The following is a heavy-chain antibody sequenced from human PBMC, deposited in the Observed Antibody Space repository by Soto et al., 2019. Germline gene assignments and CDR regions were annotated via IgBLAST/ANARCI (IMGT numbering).Heavy chain of an antibody. V-gene: IGHV1-18*01. CDR1: GYTFNTYY. J-gene: IGHJ4*02. CDR3: ARDTSNYFDF. Sequence: QVQLVQSGAEVKKPGALVKVSCKTSGYTFNTYYISWLRQAPGQGLEWIGWISTYNGNTNYVPKFQGRITMTTDTSTSTAYMELRSLRSDDTALYFCARDTSNYFDFWGQGTPVTVSS. CDR2: ISTYNGNT. D-gene: IGHD2-2*01.